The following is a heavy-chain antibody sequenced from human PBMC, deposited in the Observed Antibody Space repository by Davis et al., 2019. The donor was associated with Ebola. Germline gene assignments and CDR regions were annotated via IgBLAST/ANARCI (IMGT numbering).Heavy chain of an antibody. J-gene: IGHJ4*02. V-gene: IGHV3-64*04. Sequence: GESLKISCSASGFTFSSYAMHWVRQAPGKGLEWVSAISGSGGSTYYADSVKGRFTISRDNSKNTLYLQMNSLRAEDTAVYYCARDLLYQDYWGQGTLVTVSS. D-gene: IGHD2-15*01. CDR2: ISGSGGST. CDR3: ARDLLYQDY. CDR1: GFTFSSYA.